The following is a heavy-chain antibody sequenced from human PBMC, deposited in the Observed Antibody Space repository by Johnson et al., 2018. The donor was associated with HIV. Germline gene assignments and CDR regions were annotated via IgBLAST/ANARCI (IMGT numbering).Heavy chain of an antibody. CDR2: INRQIDGGTT. V-gene: IGHV3-15*05. CDR3: AKAVGGYAFDI. CDR1: GFTFSDVW. Sequence: VQLVESGGGLVKPGESLRLSCVASGFTFSDVWMTWVRQAPGRGLEWVGRINRQIDGGTTDYATPVKGRFTISRDNSKNTLYLQMNSLRVEDTAVYYCAKAVGGYAFDIWGQGTMVTVSS. D-gene: IGHD1-26*01. J-gene: IGHJ3*02.